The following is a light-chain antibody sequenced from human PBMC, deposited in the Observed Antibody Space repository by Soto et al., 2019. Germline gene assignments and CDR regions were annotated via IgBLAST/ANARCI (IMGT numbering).Light chain of an antibody. V-gene: IGKV3-15*01. J-gene: IGKJ3*01. CDR2: GAS. CDR3: QHYDSWPPL. Sequence: EIVMTQSPATLSVSPGERATLSCRASQSVRENLAWYHQKPGQAPSPLIYGASIRATGIPDRFSGSGAGTEFTLTISSLQSEDFVVYYCQHYDSWPPLFGPGTEGDI. CDR1: QSVREN.